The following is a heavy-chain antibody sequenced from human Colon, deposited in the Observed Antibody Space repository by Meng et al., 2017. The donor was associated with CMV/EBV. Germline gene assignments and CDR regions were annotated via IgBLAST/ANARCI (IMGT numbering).Heavy chain of an antibody. D-gene: IGHD6-19*01. Sequence: GLTFNDYAMSWVRQAPGKGLEWVSGISSNGGNTDYVDSVRGRFTISRDDSKNTLYLHMKSLRPEDTAIYYCAIRLGTGIAVAGSLGYWGQGTLVTVSS. CDR2: ISSNGGNT. V-gene: IGHV3-23*01. CDR3: AIRLGTGIAVAGSLGY. J-gene: IGHJ4*02. CDR1: GLTFNDYA.